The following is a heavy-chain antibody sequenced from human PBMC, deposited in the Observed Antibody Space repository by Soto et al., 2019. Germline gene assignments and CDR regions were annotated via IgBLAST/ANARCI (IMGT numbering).Heavy chain of an antibody. J-gene: IGHJ4*02. CDR2: IYNSGST. Sequence: SETLSLTCSVSGGSISETSFYWGWIRQPPGKGLEWLGSIYNSGSTYYAPSLESRLTISIDTSKNQFSLTLTSVTAADTAVYYCANKGRDTHGPPVFDYWGQGTLVTVSS. V-gene: IGHV4-39*01. CDR3: ANKGRDTHGPPVFDY. D-gene: IGHD3-10*01. CDR1: GGSISETSFY.